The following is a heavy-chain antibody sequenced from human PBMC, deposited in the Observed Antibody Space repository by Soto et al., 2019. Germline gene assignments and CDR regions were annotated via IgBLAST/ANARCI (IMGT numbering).Heavy chain of an antibody. J-gene: IGHJ5*02. Sequence: SETLSLTCTVSGDSISSGGYSWTWIRQPPGKGLEWIGNIFYSGNTYYNPSPKSRVTISVDTSTNQFSLKLSSVTAADTAVYYCARETRENPYYDFWSGSGSFDPWGQGTRVTVSS. CDR3: ARETRENPYYDFWSGSGSFDP. D-gene: IGHD3-3*01. V-gene: IGHV4-30-2*01. CDR1: GDSISSGGYS. CDR2: IFYSGNT.